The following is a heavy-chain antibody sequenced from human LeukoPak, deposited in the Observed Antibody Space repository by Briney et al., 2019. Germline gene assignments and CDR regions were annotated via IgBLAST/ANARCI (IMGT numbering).Heavy chain of an antibody. CDR3: AKGAAAGTEGYFQH. CDR2: ISSSSSTI. Sequence: TGGSLRLSCAASGFTFSSYSMNWVRQAPGKGLEWVSYISSSSSTIYYADSVKGRFTISRDNAKNSLYLQMNSLRAEDTAVYYCAKGAAAGTEGYFQHWGQGTLVTVSS. V-gene: IGHV3-48*04. CDR1: GFTFSSYS. D-gene: IGHD6-13*01. J-gene: IGHJ1*01.